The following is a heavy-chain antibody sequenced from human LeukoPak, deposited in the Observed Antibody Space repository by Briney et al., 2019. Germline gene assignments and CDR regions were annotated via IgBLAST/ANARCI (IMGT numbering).Heavy chain of an antibody. V-gene: IGHV3-7*01. J-gene: IGHJ3*02. Sequence: GGSLRLSCAASGFTFSSYWMSWVRQAPGKGLEWVANIKQDGSEKYYVDSVKGRFTISRDNAKNSLYLQMNSLRAEDTAVYYCARNHSCRSTSCPDAFDIWGQGKMVTVSS. CDR2: IKQDGSEK. CDR3: ARNHSCRSTSCPDAFDI. D-gene: IGHD2-2*01. CDR1: GFTFSSYW.